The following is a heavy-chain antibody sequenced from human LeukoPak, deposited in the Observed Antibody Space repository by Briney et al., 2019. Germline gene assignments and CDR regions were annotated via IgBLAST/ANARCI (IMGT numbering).Heavy chain of an antibody. CDR1: GFTFSSYA. D-gene: IGHD3-3*01. J-gene: IGHJ4*02. V-gene: IGHV3-30-3*01. CDR3: ARGFNDFWSGSQLEY. CDR2: ISYDGGKT. Sequence: GGSLRLSCAASGFTFSSYAMPWVRQAPGKGLQWLAVISYDGGKTYYADSVGGRFTISRDNSKSTVYLEINSLRSEDTAIYYCARGFNDFWSGSQLEYWGQGTLVTVSS.